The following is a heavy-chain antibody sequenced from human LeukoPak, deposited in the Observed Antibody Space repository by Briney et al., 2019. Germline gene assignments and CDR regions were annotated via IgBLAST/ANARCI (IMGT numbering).Heavy chain of an antibody. CDR3: ARGLDRYQLPLRY. J-gene: IGHJ4*02. CDR1: GGSFSDYY. CDR2: INHSGTT. V-gene: IGHV4-34*01. Sequence: TSETLSLTCAVYGGSFSDYYWSWIRQPPGKGLEWIGEINHSGTTNYNPSLKSRVTISVDTSKNQFSLKLSSVTAADTAVYYCARGLDRYQLPLRYWGQGTLVTVSS. D-gene: IGHD2-2*01.